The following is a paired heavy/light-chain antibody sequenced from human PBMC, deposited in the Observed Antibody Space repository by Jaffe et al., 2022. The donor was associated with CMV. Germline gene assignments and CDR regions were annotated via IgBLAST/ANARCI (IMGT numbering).Heavy chain of an antibody. J-gene: IGHJ3*02. CDR3: ARDNRVTSLPVAFDI. CDR1: GFTFNTYE. V-gene: IGHV3-48*03. D-gene: IGHD2-21*02. Sequence: EVQLVESGGGLVQPGGSLRLSCAGSGFTFNTYEINWVRQAPGKGLEWVSYISSTGNNILYADSVKGRFTISRDNAKNSVYLEMKSLRAEDTALYYCARDNRVTSLPVAFDIWGQGTRVIVSS. CDR2: ISSTGNNI.
Light chain of an antibody. CDR1: SSNFESNY. J-gene: IGLJ3*02. V-gene: IGLV1-47*01. CDR3: AAWDDSLSGWV. CDR2: RNN. Sequence: QSVLTQPPSASGTPGQRVTISCSASSSNFESNYVYWYQQLTGTAPKVLIYRNNQRPSGVPDRFSGSKSGTSAALAISGLRSEDEADYYCAAWDDSLSGWVFGGGTKLTVL.